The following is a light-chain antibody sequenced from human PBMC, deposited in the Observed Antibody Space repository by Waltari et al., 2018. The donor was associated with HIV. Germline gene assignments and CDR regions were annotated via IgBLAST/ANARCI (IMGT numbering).Light chain of an antibody. CDR2: YYD. V-gene: IGLV1-36*01. CDR3: AAWDDTLNGWV. Sequence: ELTQPSSVSAAPRQRVTISCSGSSSNIGNNAVKWYQQLPGKAPNLFIYYYDLLPSGVSDRFSGSKSGTSASLAISGLQSEDEADYYCAAWDDTLNGWVFGGGTKLTVL. CDR1: SSNIGNNA. J-gene: IGLJ3*02.